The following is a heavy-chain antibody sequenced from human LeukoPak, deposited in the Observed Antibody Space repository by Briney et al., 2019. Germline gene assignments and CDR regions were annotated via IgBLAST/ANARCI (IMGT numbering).Heavy chain of an antibody. J-gene: IGHJ4*02. CDR1: GGPISNYF. V-gene: IGHV4-59*01. D-gene: IGHD6-19*01. CDR3: VRHTTSGWYQVVY. CDR2: ITYSGST. Sequence: SETLSLTCNVSGGPISNYFWSWIRQPPGKGLEWIGFITYSGSTDHNPSLRSRVTISVDASKNQFSLKLTSVTAADTAVYYCVRHTTSGWYQVVYWGQGTLVTVSS.